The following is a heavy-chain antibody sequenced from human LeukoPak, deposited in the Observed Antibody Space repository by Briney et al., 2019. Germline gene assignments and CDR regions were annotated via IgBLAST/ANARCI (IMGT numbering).Heavy chain of an antibody. CDR3: ARVGERLSGTHLYYFDY. CDR2: IYSSGST. CDR1: GGSINSYY. Sequence: SETLSLTCTVSGGSINSYYWSWIRQPPGKGLEWIGYIYSSGSTNYNPSLQSRVTISVDTSKNQFSLSLNSVTAADTAVYYCARVGERLSGTHLYYFDYWGQGTLVTVSS. V-gene: IGHV4-59*01. D-gene: IGHD3-10*01. J-gene: IGHJ4*02.